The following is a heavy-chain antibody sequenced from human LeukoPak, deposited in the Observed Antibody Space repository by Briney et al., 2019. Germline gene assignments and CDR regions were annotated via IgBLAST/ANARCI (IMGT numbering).Heavy chain of an antibody. CDR3: ARGGYSYGFSP. J-gene: IGHJ5*02. Sequence: GGSLRLSCAASGFTFSSYDMHWVRQATGKGLEWVSAIGTAGNTYYPGSVKGRFTISRENAKNSLYLHMNSLRAGDTAVYYCARGGYSYGFSPWGQGTLVTVSS. CDR2: IGTAGNT. CDR1: GFTFSSYD. D-gene: IGHD5-18*01. V-gene: IGHV3-13*01.